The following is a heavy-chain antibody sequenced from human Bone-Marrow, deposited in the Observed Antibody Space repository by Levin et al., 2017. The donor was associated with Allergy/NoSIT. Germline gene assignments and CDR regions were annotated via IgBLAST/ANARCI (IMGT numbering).Heavy chain of an antibody. CDR3: ARRHYYFDY. Sequence: GESLKISCAASGFTFSDYYMSWIRQAPGKGLEWVSYISSSSSYTNYADSVKGRFTISRDNAKNSLYLQMNSLRAEDTAVYYCARRHYYFDYWGQGTLVTVSS. CDR1: GFTFSDYY. J-gene: IGHJ4*02. D-gene: IGHD3-3*02. V-gene: IGHV3-11*03. CDR2: ISSSSSYT.